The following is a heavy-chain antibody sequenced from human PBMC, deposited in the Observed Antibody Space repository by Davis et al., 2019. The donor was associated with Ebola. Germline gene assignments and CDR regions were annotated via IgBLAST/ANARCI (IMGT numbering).Heavy chain of an antibody. D-gene: IGHD5-18*01. CDR2: MSGSGGST. V-gene: IGHV3-23*01. CDR3: AKGQVDTALGLVDV. CDR1: GFTFSSYA. Sequence: GESLKISCAASGFTFSSYAMSWVRQAPGKGLEWVSAMSGSGGSTYYADSVKGRFTIYRDNSKNTLYLQMNSLRAEDTAVYYCAKGQVDTALGLVDVRGQGTTVTVSS. J-gene: IGHJ6*02.